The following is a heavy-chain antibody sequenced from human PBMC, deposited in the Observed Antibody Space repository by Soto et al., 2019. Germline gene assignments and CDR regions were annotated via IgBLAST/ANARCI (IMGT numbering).Heavy chain of an antibody. V-gene: IGHV3-30*03. Sequence: LRLSCAASGFTFSSYGMHWVRQAPGKGLEWVAVISYDGSNKYYADSVKGRFTISRDNSKNTLYLQMNSLRAEDTAVYYCARGAGLGYCSGGSCPHYYYYDMDVWGQGTTVTVSS. CDR1: GFTFSSYG. CDR2: ISYDGSNK. J-gene: IGHJ6*02. CDR3: ARGAGLGYCSGGSCPHYYYYDMDV. D-gene: IGHD2-15*01.